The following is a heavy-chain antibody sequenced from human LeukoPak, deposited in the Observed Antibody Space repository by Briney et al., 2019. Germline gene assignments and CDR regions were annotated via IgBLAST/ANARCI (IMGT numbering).Heavy chain of an antibody. D-gene: IGHD2-2*01. CDR3: AIGQLLLSN. CDR1: GGSFNGYY. J-gene: IGHJ4*02. V-gene: IGHV4-34*01. Sequence: SETLSLTCAVYGGSFNGYYWTWIRQPPGKELEWIGEINHSGSTDYNPSLKSRVTISVDTSKNQFSLKLNSVTAADTAVYYCAIGQLLLSNWGQGSLVIVSS. CDR2: INHSGST.